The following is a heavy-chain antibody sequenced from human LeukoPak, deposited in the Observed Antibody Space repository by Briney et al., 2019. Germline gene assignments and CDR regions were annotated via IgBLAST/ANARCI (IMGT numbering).Heavy chain of an antibody. D-gene: IGHD3-9*01. J-gene: IGHJ4*02. CDR1: GYSISSGYY. CDR2: IYHSGST. CDR3: ARDSEYFDWLLSRGYFDY. Sequence: SETLSLTCTVSGYSISSGYYWGWIRQPPGKGLEWIGNIYHSGSTFYNPSLKSRVTISVDTSKNQFSLKLSSVTAADTAVYYCARDSEYFDWLLSRGYFDYWGQGTLVTVSS. V-gene: IGHV4-38-2*02.